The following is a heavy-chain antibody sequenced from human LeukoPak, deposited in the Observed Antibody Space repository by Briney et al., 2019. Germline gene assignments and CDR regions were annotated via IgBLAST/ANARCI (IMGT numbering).Heavy chain of an antibody. V-gene: IGHV4-30-4*01. J-gene: IGHJ5*02. CDR2: IYYSGST. Sequence: SQTLSLTCTVSGCSISSGDYYWSWIRQPPGKGLEWIGNIYYSGSTYYNPSLKSRVTISVDTSKNQFSLKLSSVTAADTAVYYCARVRYAVRGVIGVNWFDPWGQGTLVTVSS. D-gene: IGHD3-10*01. CDR1: GCSISSGDYY. CDR3: ARVRYAVRGVIGVNWFDP.